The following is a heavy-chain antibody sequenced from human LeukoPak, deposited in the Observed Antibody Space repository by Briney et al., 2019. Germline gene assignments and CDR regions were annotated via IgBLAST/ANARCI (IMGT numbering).Heavy chain of an antibody. Sequence: ASVKVSCKASGGTFSSYAISWVRQAPGQGLEWMGIINPSGGSTSYAQKFQGRVTMTRDTSTSTVYMELSSLRSEDTAVYYCARAPSGDIDYWGQGTLVTVSS. V-gene: IGHV1-46*01. CDR2: INPSGGST. D-gene: IGHD1-26*01. J-gene: IGHJ4*02. CDR1: GGTFSSYA. CDR3: ARAPSGDIDY.